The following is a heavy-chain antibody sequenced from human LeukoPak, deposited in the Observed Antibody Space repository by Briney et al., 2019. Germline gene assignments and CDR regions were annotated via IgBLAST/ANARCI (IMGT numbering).Heavy chain of an antibody. CDR1: GGSISSGGYY. J-gene: IGHJ4*02. CDR3: ARAGDYYDSSGYLDY. V-gene: IGHV4-31*03. Sequence: SQTLSLTCTVSGGSISSGGYYWSWIRQHPGKGLEWIGYIYYSGSTYYNPSLKSRVTISVDTSKNQFSPKLSSVTAADTAVYYCARAGDYYDSSGYLDYWGQGTLVTVSS. CDR2: IYYSGST. D-gene: IGHD3-22*01.